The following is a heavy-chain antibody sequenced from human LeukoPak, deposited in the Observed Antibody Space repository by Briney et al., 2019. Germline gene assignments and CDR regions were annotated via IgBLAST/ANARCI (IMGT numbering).Heavy chain of an antibody. CDR1: GASIRSYY. Sequence: PSETLSLTCTVSGASIRSYYWNWIRQPPGKGLEWIGYIYYSGSTNYNPSLKSRVTISVDASRNQFSLEVTSVTAADTAVYYCARGEQLDFYYYYMDVWGKGTTVAVSS. CDR3: ARGEQLDFYYYYMDV. D-gene: IGHD6-13*01. V-gene: IGHV4-59*01. J-gene: IGHJ6*03. CDR2: IYYSGST.